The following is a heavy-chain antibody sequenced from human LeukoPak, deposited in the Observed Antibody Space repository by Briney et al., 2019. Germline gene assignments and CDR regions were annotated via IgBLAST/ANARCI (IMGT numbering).Heavy chain of an antibody. D-gene: IGHD3-10*01. Sequence: GESLRLSCAASGFTFSSYGMSWVRQAPGKGLEWVSRISRSGGSTYYADSVKGRFTISRDNSKNTMDLQMNSLRVEDTAVYYCAKDRTYGSGRVDRFDPWGQGTLVTVSS. CDR3: AKDRTYGSGRVDRFDP. V-gene: IGHV3-23*01. J-gene: IGHJ5*02. CDR2: ISRSGGST. CDR1: GFTFSSYG.